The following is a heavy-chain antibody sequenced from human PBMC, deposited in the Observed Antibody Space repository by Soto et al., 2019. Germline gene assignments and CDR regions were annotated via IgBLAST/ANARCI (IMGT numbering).Heavy chain of an antibody. CDR2: ISSSSSYI. D-gene: IGHD5-18*01. CDR1: GFTYSSYS. J-gene: IGHJ4*02. CDR3: ARDQPGYSYGYGLGY. Sequence: EVQLVESGGGLVKPGGSLRLSCAASGFTYSSYSMNWVRQDPGKGLEWVSSISSSSSYIYYADSVKGRFTISRDNAKNSLYLQMNSLRAEDMAVYYCARDQPGYSYGYGLGYWGQGTLVTVSS. V-gene: IGHV3-21*01.